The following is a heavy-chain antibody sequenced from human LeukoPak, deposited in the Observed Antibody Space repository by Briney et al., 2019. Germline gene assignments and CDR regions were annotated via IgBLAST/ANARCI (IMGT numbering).Heavy chain of an antibody. CDR2: INEHGSIT. J-gene: IGHJ4*02. CDR1: GFTFSSYW. CDR3: ARDVGGAGSH. Sequence: GGSLRLSCPASGFTFSSYWMHWVRQARGEGLVWVSRINEHGSITDYADSVKDRFTISRDNAKNTLYLHMNSLRAEDTAVYYCARDVGGAGSHWGQGTLVTVSS. D-gene: IGHD3-10*01. V-gene: IGHV3-74*01.